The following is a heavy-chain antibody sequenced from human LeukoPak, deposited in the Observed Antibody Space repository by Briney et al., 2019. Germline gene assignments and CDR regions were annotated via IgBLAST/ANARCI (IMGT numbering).Heavy chain of an antibody. J-gene: IGHJ4*02. CDR1: GGTFSSYA. CDR2: IIPIFGTA. V-gene: IGHV1-69*13. CDR3: ARDTYCSGDSCYSYYFDY. Sequence: SVKVSCKASGGTFSSYAISWVRQAPGQGLEWMGGIIPIFGTANYAQKFQGRVTIIADESTSTAYMELSSLRSEDTAVYYCARDTYCSGDSCYSYYFDYWGQGTLVTVSS. D-gene: IGHD2-15*01.